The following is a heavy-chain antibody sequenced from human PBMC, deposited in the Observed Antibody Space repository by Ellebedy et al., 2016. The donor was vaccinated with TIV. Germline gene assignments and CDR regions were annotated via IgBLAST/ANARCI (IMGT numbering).Heavy chain of an antibody. CDR1: GYSFTTFT. CDR3: ARQTVATSVNDAFDI. V-gene: IGHV1-3*01. D-gene: IGHD4-17*01. Sequence: AASVKVSCKASGYSFTTFTIHWVRQAPGQRPEWMGWINPDNGDTKHSQKFQARVTITRDTFASTAYMELSSLRSEDTAVYYCARQTVATSVNDAFDIWGLGTVVTVSS. CDR2: INPDNGDT. J-gene: IGHJ3*02.